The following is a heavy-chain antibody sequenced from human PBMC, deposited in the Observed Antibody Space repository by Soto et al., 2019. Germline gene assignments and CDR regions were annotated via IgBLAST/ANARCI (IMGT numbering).Heavy chain of an antibody. CDR1: GFTFSHYA. CDR3: AREGSGWAFDY. CDR2: INTDSSTI. J-gene: IGHJ4*02. V-gene: IGHV3-48*01. Sequence: PGGSLRLSCAASGFTFSHYAMHWVRQAPGKGLEWLSYINTDSSTIYYADSVKGRFTISRDNAKSSLYLQVDSLRAEDTAVYYCAREGSGWAFDYWGQGTLVTVSS. D-gene: IGHD6-19*01.